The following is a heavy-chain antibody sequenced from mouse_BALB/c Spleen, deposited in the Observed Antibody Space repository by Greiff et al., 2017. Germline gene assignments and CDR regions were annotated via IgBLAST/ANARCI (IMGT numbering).Heavy chain of an antibody. CDR2: INPSNGRT. D-gene: IGHD1-2*01. J-gene: IGHJ4*01. CDR1: GYTFTSYW. V-gene: IGHV1S81*02. Sequence: QSCKASGYTFTSYWMHWVKQRPGQGLEWIGEINPSNGRTNYNEKFKSKATLTVDKSSSTAYMQLSSLTSEDSAVYYCARSHYYGYNYAMDYWGQGTSVTVSS. CDR3: ARSHYYGYNYAMDY.